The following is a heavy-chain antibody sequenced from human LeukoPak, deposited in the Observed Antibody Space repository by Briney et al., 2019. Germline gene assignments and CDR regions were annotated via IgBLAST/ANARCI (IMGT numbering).Heavy chain of an antibody. J-gene: IGHJ5*02. CDR2: INPNSGGT. V-gene: IGHV1-2*02. Sequence: GASVKLSCNASGYTLTGYYMHWVRHAPGQGLEWVGWINPNSGGTNYAQESQGRDNITRDTAITIAYMELSRLRPDDTAVYYCASGRYCSSSSCFAARWFDPWGQGTLVTVSS. CDR3: ASGRYCSSSSCFAARWFDP. CDR1: GYTLTGYY. D-gene: IGHD2-2*01.